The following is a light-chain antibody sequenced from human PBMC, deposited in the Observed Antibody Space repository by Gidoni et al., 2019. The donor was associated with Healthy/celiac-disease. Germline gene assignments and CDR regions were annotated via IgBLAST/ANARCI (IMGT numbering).Light chain of an antibody. CDR1: QSISSY. Sequence: DIQMTQSPSSLSASVGDRVTITCRASQSISSYLNWCQQKSGKAPKLLIYAASSLQSGVPSRFSGSGSGTDFTLTISSLQPEDFATYYCQQSYSTAWTFGQGTKVEIK. CDR3: QQSYSTAWT. J-gene: IGKJ1*01. CDR2: AAS. V-gene: IGKV1-39*01.